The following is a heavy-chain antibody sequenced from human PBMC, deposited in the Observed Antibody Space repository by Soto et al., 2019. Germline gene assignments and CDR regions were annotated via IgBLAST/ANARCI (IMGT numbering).Heavy chain of an antibody. V-gene: IGHV1-18*04. CDR2: ISAYNGNT. D-gene: IGHD3-22*01. J-gene: IGHJ4*02. CDR3: ARRYYYDSSGYYEYYFDY. CDR1: GYTFTSYG. Sequence: QVQLVQSGAEVKKPGASVKVSCKASGYTFTSYGISWVRQAPGQGLEWMGWISAYNGNTNYAQKLQGRVTMTTDTATTTAYMELRSLRSDDTAVYYCARRYYYDSSGYYEYYFDYWGQGSLVTVS.